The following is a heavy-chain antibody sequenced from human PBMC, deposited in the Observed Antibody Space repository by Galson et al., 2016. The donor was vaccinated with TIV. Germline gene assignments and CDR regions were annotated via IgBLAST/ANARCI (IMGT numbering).Heavy chain of an antibody. CDR2: IWFDGSNK. Sequence: SLRLSCAASGFTFSTYGMQWVRQAPGKGLEWVAAIWFDGSNKYYGDSVKGRFTISRDNSKNTLYLQMNRLRAEDTAVYYCATGSNYGDFGGPEFENWGRGTLVTVSS. J-gene: IGHJ4*02. CDR3: ATGSNYGDFGGPEFEN. CDR1: GFTFSTYG. V-gene: IGHV3-33*01. D-gene: IGHD4-17*01.